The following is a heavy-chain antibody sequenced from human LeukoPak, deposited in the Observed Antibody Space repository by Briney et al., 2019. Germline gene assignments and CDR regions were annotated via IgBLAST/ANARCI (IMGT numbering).Heavy chain of an antibody. Sequence: PGGSLRLSCAASGFTFSSYGMHWVRQAPGKGLEWVAFIRYDGSNKYYADSVKGRFTISRDNSKNTLYLQMNSLRAEDTAVYYCAKKGGSYLPNWFDPWDQGTLVTVSS. J-gene: IGHJ5*02. CDR2: IRYDGSNK. D-gene: IGHD1-26*01. CDR3: AKKGGSYLPNWFDP. CDR1: GFTFSSYG. V-gene: IGHV3-30*02.